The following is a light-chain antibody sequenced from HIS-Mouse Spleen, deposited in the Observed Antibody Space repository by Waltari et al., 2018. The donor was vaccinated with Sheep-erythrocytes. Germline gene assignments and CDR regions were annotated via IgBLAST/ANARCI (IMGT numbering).Light chain of an antibody. J-gene: IGLJ1*01. CDR1: SSAAGGYNY. Sequence: QSALTQPRSVSESPGQSVTTSCTGPSSAAGGYNYVSWYQQHPGKAPKRMIYDVSKRPSGVPDRFSGSKAGNTASLTISGLQAEDEADYYCCSYAGSYNHVFATGTKVTVL. V-gene: IGLV2-11*01. CDR3: CSYAGSYNHV. CDR2: DVS.